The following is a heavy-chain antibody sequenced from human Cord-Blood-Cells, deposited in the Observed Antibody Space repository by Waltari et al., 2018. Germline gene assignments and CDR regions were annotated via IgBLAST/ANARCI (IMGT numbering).Heavy chain of an antibody. CDR3: ARAKRITMVQGVYYFDY. D-gene: IGHD3-10*01. Sequence: QVQLVQSGAEVKKPGASVKVSCKASGYTFTGYYMHWVRQAPGQGLEWMRRINPNSGGTNYAQKGQGRVTMTMDTSISTAYMELSRLRSDDTAVYYCARAKRITMVQGVYYFDYWGQGTLVTVSS. J-gene: IGHJ4*02. V-gene: IGHV1-2*06. CDR1: GYTFTGYY. CDR2: INPNSGGT.